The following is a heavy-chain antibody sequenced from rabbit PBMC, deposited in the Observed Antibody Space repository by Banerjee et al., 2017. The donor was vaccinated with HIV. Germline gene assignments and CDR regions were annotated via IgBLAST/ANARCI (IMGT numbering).Heavy chain of an antibody. CDR2: IYAGSIGTI. CDR3: ARGGSDYTSYYFNL. V-gene: IGHV1S40*01. D-gene: IGHD8-1*01. J-gene: IGHJ4*01. Sequence: QSLEESGGDLVKPGASLTLTCTASGFSFSSGYYMCWVRQAPGKGPEWSACIYAGSIGTIYYASWAKGRFTISKTSSTTVTLQMTSLTAADTATYFCARGGSDYTSYYFNLWGPGTLVTVS. CDR1: GFSFSSGYY.